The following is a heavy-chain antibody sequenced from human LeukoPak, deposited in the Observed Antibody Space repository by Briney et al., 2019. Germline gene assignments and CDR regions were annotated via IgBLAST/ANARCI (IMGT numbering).Heavy chain of an antibody. CDR1: GFTFDDYA. D-gene: IGHD5-24*01. CDR2: ISGDADST. Sequence: GGSLRLSCAASGFTFDDYAMHWVRQAPGKGLEWVSLISGDADSTYYADSVKGRFTISGDDSKNSLYLQMNSLRTEDTALYYCAKDIYRGLDMATRPDYWGQGTLVTVSS. J-gene: IGHJ4*02. CDR3: AKDIYRGLDMATRPDY. V-gene: IGHV3-43*02.